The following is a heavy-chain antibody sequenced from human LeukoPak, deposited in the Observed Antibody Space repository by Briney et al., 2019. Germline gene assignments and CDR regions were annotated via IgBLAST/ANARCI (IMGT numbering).Heavy chain of an antibody. Sequence: GESLKISCKGSGYSINNYWIGWVRQMPGKGLEWMGIIYPADSDIRYSPSFQGQVTISADKSISTAYLQWSSLKASDTAIYYCARQEYCSGGSCYTWFDPWGQGTLVTVSS. J-gene: IGHJ5*02. CDR2: IYPADSDI. V-gene: IGHV5-51*01. D-gene: IGHD2-15*01. CDR3: ARQEYCSGGSCYTWFDP. CDR1: GYSINNYW.